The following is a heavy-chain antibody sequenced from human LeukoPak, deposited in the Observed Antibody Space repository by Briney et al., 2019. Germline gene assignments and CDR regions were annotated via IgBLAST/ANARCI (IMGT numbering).Heavy chain of an antibody. Sequence: GESLKISCKGSGYSINNYWIGWVRQMPGKGLEWMGIIYPADSDIRYSPSFQGQVTISADKSISTAYLQWSSLKASDTAIYYCARQEYCSGGSCYTWFDPWGQGTLVTVSS. J-gene: IGHJ5*02. CDR2: IYPADSDI. V-gene: IGHV5-51*01. D-gene: IGHD2-15*01. CDR3: ARQEYCSGGSCYTWFDP. CDR1: GYSINNYW.